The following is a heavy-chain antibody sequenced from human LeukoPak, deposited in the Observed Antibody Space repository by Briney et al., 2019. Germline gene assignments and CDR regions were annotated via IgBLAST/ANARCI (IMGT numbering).Heavy chain of an antibody. CDR2: IYSSGSA. J-gene: IGHJ5*02. V-gene: IGHV4-4*07. D-gene: IGHD3-10*01. CDR3: ARGYGSGSNWFDP. CDR1: GGSISTYY. Sequence: SKTLSLTCTVSGGSISTYYWSWIRQPAGKDLEWIGHIYSSGSANYNPSLKSRVTMSVDTSKNQLSLKLNSVTAADTAVYYCARGYGSGSNWFDPWGQGTLVIVSS.